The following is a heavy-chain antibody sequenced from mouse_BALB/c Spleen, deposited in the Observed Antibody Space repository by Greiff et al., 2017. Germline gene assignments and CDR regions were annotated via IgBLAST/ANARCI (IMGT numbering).Heavy chain of an antibody. CDR2: IDTSDSYT. V-gene: IGHV1-69*01. D-gene: IGHD2-14*01. Sequence: VKLQQPGAELVMPGASVKMSCKASGYTFTDYWMHWVKQRPGQGLEWIGAIDTSDSYTSYNQKFKGKATLTVDESSSTAYMQLSSLTSEDSAVYYCARGEVPNAMDYWGQGTSVTVSS. J-gene: IGHJ4*01. CDR1: GYTFTDYW. CDR3: ARGEVPNAMDY.